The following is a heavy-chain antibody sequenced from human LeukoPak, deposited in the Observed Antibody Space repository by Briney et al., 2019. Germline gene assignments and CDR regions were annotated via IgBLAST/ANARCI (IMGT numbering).Heavy chain of an antibody. D-gene: IGHD6-19*01. CDR1: GFPFSVYE. J-gene: IGHJ4*02. CDR3: ALLAVASGFDY. CDR2: IGSSGTTR. Sequence: PGGSLRLSCAVSGFPFSVYEINWVRQAPGKGLEWVSNIGSSGTTRYCADSVKGRFSISRDNAENSLYLQMNSLRVEDTGIYYCALLAVASGFDYWGQGALVTVSS. V-gene: IGHV3-48*03.